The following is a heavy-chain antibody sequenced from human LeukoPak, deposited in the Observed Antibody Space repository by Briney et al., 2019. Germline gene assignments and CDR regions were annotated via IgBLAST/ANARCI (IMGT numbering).Heavy chain of an antibody. V-gene: IGHV1-69*13. CDR2: IIPIFGTG. J-gene: IGHJ4*02. CDR3: ASATRYFDWLLPLDY. CDR1: GGTFSSYA. D-gene: IGHD3-9*01. Sequence: SVTVSCKASGGTFSSYAISWVRQAPGQGLEWMGGIIPIFGTGNYAQKFQGRVTITADESTSTAYMELSSLRSEDTAVYYCASATRYFDWLLPLDYWGQGTLVTVSS.